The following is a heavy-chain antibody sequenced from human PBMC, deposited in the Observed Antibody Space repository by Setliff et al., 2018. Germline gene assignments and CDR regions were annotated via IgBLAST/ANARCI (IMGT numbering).Heavy chain of an antibody. J-gene: IGHJ4*02. Sequence: GGSLRLSCGASGFIFSNFGMHWVRQAPGKGLEWVAAVSFDGRNKYYEDSVKGRFTISRDDSKNTLYLQMNSLRPEDTAVYYCARVPHYYDSSGFSYYFDYWGQGTLVTVSS. CDR1: GFIFSNFG. D-gene: IGHD3-22*01. CDR2: VSFDGRNK. V-gene: IGHV3-30*03. CDR3: ARVPHYYDSSGFSYYFDY.